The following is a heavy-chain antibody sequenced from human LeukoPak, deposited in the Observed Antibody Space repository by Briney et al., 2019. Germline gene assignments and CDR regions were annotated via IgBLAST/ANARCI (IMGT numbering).Heavy chain of an antibody. D-gene: IGHD3-22*01. CDR3: ARSPDSSGYMDY. V-gene: IGHV1-2*02. CDR1: GYTFTGYY. CDR2: INPNSGGT. Sequence: GASVKVSCKASGYTFTGYYMHWVRQAPGQGLEWMGWINPNSGGTNYAQKFQGRVTMTRDTSISTAYMELSRLRSDDAAVYYCARSPDSSGYMDYWGQGTLVTVSS. J-gene: IGHJ4*02.